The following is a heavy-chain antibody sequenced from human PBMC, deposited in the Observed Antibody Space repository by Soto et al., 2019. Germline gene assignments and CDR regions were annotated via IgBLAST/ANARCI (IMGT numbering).Heavy chain of an antibody. Sequence: EVQLVESGGGLVQPGGSLRLSCAASGFTFSSYWMSWVRQAPGKGLEWVANIKQDGSEKYYVDSVKGRFTISRDNAKNSLYLQMNSLRAEDTAVYYCACGVYYDSSGYYLTQPNYYYYGMDVWGQGTTVTVSS. J-gene: IGHJ6*02. CDR1: GFTFSSYW. CDR3: ACGVYYDSSGYYLTQPNYYYYGMDV. CDR2: IKQDGSEK. V-gene: IGHV3-7*01. D-gene: IGHD3-22*01.